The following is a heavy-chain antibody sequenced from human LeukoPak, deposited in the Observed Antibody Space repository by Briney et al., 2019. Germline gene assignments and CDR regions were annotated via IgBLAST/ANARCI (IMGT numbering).Heavy chain of an antibody. V-gene: IGHV3-9*01. Sequence: GGSLRLSCEGSGFTFEDFAMHWVRQTPGKGPEWVSGITWNSRKIDYADSVKGRFTISRDNAKKSVYPQMNSLRPGDTAFYYCAKTNDGSGFLNDAYDIWGQGTKVTVSS. CDR2: ITWNSRKI. CDR3: AKTNDGSGFLNDAYDI. J-gene: IGHJ3*02. D-gene: IGHD3-22*01. CDR1: GFTFEDFA.